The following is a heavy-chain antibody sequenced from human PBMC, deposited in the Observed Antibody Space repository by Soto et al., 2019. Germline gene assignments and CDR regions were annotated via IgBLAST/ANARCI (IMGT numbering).Heavy chain of an antibody. Sequence: PGGSLRLSCAASGFTFSSYWMHWVRQAPGKGLVWVSRINSDRSSTSYADSVKGRFTISRDNAKNTLYLQMNSLRAEDTAVYYCARGTVTTPRYYYYGMDVWGQGTTVTVSS. CDR3: ARGTVTTPRYYYYGMDV. V-gene: IGHV3-74*01. D-gene: IGHD4-17*01. J-gene: IGHJ6*02. CDR2: INSDRSST. CDR1: GFTFSSYW.